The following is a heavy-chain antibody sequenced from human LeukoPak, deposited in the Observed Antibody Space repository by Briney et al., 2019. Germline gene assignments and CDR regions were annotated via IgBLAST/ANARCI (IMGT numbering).Heavy chain of an antibody. CDR1: GFTFNTYA. V-gene: IGHV3-23*01. J-gene: IGHJ4*02. Sequence: GGSLRLSCAASGFTFNTYAMSWVRQAPGKGLECVSSISASGAGTYYADSVKGRFTISRDNSENTVYLQMNSLRAEDTAIYYCAKDWSGSDYFDYWGQGTLVTVSS. CDR3: AKDWSGSDYFDY. D-gene: IGHD1-14*01. CDR2: ISASGAGT.